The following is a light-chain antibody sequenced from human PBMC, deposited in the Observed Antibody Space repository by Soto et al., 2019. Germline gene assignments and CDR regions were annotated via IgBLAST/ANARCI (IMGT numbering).Light chain of an antibody. V-gene: IGLV4-69*01. Sequence: QLVLTQSPSASASLGASVKLTCTLNSGHNNYAIAWHQQQPEKGPRYLMRLNSDGSHNKGDGIPDRFSGSSSGAERYLIISSLHSEDEADYYCQTWDAGILVFGTGTKLTVL. CDR2: LNSDGSH. J-gene: IGLJ1*01. CDR3: QTWDAGILV. CDR1: SGHNNYA.